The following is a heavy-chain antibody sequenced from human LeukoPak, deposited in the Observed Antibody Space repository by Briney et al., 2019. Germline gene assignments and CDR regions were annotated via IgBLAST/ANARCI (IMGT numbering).Heavy chain of an antibody. J-gene: IGHJ3*02. CDR1: GYRFTSYW. CDR2: IYPGDSDT. V-gene: IGHV5-51*01. Sequence: GESLKISCKGSGYRFTSYWIGWVRQMPGKGLEWMGIIYPGDSDTRYSPSFQGQVTISADKSISTAYLQWSSLKASDTAMYYCASLSIVVVSTDAFDIWGQGTMVTVSS. CDR3: ASLSIVVVSTDAFDI. D-gene: IGHD3-22*01.